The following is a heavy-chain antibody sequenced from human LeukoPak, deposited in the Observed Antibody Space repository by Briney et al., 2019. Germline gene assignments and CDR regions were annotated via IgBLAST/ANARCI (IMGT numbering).Heavy chain of an antibody. CDR3: ARAPSYYDFWSGYFPF. V-gene: IGHV3-11*01. J-gene: IGHJ4*02. CDR1: GFTFSDYY. CDR2: ISSSGSTI. D-gene: IGHD3-3*01. Sequence: PGGSLRLSCAASGFTFSDYYMSWIRQAPGKGLEWVSYISSSGSTIYYADSVKGRFTISRDNAKNSLYLRMNSLRAEDTAVYYCARAPSYYDFWSGYFPFWGQGTLVTVSS.